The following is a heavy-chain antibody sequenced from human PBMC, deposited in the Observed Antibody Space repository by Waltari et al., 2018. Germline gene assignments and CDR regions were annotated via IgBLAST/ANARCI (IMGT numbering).Heavy chain of an antibody. D-gene: IGHD4-17*01. CDR1: GGSISSSSYY. CDR3: ATREDHGCNLRYFDY. J-gene: IGHJ4*02. V-gene: IGHV4-39*01. Sequence: QLQLQESGPGLVKPSETLSLTCTVSGGSISSSSYYWGRIRQPPGKGLEWVGRTDFSGSTYHNPALKGPVTISVDTSKNPFSLKVGSVTAADTAVYYCATREDHGCNLRYFDYWGQGTLVTVSS. CDR2: TDFSGST.